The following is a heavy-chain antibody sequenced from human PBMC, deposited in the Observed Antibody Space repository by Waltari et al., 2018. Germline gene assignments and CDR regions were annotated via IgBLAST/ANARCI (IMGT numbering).Heavy chain of an antibody. CDR1: GFVFSTHG. V-gene: IGHV3-30*02. CDR3: AKDGDYSLTEYDAFDV. D-gene: IGHD4-17*01. Sequence: QVQLVESGGGVVQPGLSLRLSCAASGFVFSTHGMNWVRQIPGKGLEWVAFIGFDGSKIFDADSVRGRFTVSRDNFKNMLYLQMNSLRPEDSAVYYCAKDGDYSLTEYDAFDVWGRGTVVTVS. J-gene: IGHJ3*01. CDR2: IGFDGSKI.